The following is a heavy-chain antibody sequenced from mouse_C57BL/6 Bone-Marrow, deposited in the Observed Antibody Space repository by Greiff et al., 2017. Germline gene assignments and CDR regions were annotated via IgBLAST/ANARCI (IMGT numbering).Heavy chain of an antibody. V-gene: IGHV1-55*01. CDR2: IYPGSGST. Sequence: VQLQQPGAELAKPGASVKMSCKASGYTFTSYWITWVKQRPGQGLEWIGDIYPGSGSTNYNEKFKSKATLTVDTSSSTAYMQLSSLTSEDSAVYYCARVDDGYGYFDYWGQGTTLTVSS. CDR1: GYTFTSYW. CDR3: ARVDDGYGYFDY. J-gene: IGHJ2*01. D-gene: IGHD2-3*01.